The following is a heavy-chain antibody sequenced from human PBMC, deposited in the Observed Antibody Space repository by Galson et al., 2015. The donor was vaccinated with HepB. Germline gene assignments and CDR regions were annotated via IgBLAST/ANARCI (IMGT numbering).Heavy chain of an antibody. CDR2: ISSSSSYI. CDR1: GFTFSSYS. J-gene: IGHJ3*02. D-gene: IGHD3-9*01. V-gene: IGHV3-21*01. CDR3: ATISPPFDWLHDDAVDI. Sequence: SLRLSCAASGFTFSSYSMNWVRQAPGKGLEWVSSISSSSSYIYYADSVKGRFTTSRDNAKNSLYLQMNSLRAEDTAVYYCATISPPFDWLHDDAVDIWGQGTMVTVSS.